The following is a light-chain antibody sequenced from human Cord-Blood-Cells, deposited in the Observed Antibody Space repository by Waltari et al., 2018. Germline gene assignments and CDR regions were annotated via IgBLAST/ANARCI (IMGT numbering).Light chain of an antibody. CDR1: SGAVTCSHY. Sequence: QAVVTQVPSLTVSTGGTASLTCVSPSGAVTCSHYPYWFQQKPGQAPRTLIYDTSNTHSWTPARFSGSLLGGKAALTLSGAQPEDEAEYYCLLSYSGAWVFGGGTKLTVL. CDR3: LLSYSGAWV. CDR2: DTS. J-gene: IGLJ3*02. V-gene: IGLV7-46*01.